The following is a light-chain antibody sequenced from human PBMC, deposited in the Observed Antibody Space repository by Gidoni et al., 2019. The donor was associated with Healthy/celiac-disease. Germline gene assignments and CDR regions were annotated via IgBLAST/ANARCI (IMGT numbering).Light chain of an antibody. Sequence: DIQMTQSPSSLSASVGDRVTITCQASQDISNYLNWYQQKPGKAPKLLIYAASNVETGAPSRFSGSGSGTDFTFTISSLQPEDIATYYCQQYDNLPLTFGGGTKVEIK. CDR1: QDISNY. CDR3: QQYDNLPLT. V-gene: IGKV1-33*01. CDR2: AAS. J-gene: IGKJ4*01.